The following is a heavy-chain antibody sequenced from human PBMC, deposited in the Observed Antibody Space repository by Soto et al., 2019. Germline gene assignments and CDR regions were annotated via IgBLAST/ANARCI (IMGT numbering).Heavy chain of an antibody. J-gene: IGHJ4*02. D-gene: IGHD6-13*01. CDR1: GFTFSNYG. CDR2: IGGSGRKT. V-gene: IGHV3-23*01. Sequence: GALRLSCAASGFTFSNYGVHWVRQAPGKGLEWVAGIGGSGRKTYYADSVKGRFSISRDNSKNSLFLQMNSLSADDTAIYYCAKDGLSDSPSAIDYWGLGTLVTVSS. CDR3: AKDGLSDSPSAIDY.